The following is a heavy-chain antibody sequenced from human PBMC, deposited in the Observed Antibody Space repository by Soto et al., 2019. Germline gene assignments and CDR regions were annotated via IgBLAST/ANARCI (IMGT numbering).Heavy chain of an antibody. J-gene: IGHJ4*02. CDR2: VSDSGRV. Sequence: SETLSLTCTVSGGSISGYYWSWIRQPPGKGLEWIGYVSDSGRVTYNPSLKSRGTISVDMSKNQFSLKLTSVTAADTAVYYCARRGFLDYWGQGTLVTVSS. CDR1: GGSISGYY. V-gene: IGHV4-59*08. CDR3: ARRGFLDY.